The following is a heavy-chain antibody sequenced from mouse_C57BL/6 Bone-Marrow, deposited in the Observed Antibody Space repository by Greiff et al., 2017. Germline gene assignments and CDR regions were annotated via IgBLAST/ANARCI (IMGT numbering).Heavy chain of an antibody. V-gene: IGHV1-72*01. CDR1: GYTFTSYW. CDR2: IVPNSGGT. Sequence: QVQLQQPGAELVKPGASVKLSCKASGYTFTSYWMHWLKQRPGRGLVWIGRIVPNSGGTKYNEKFKSKATLTVDKPASTAYMQLSRLTSEDAAVYYCARSRTILFDYWGQGTTLTVSS. CDR3: ARSRTILFDY. D-gene: IGHD1-1*02. J-gene: IGHJ2*01.